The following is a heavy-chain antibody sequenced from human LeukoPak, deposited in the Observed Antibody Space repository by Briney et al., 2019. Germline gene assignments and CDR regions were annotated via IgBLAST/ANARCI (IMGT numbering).Heavy chain of an antibody. V-gene: IGHV4-39*07. J-gene: IGHJ3*02. D-gene: IGHD3-3*01. CDR2: IYYSGST. CDR3: ARAPLGAIFAFDI. Sequence: SETLSLTCTVSGGSISSSSYYWGWIRQPPGKGLEWIGSIYYSGSTYYNPSLKSRVTISVDTSKNQFSLKLSSVTAADTAVYYCARAPLGAIFAFDIWGQGTMVTVSS. CDR1: GGSISSSSYY.